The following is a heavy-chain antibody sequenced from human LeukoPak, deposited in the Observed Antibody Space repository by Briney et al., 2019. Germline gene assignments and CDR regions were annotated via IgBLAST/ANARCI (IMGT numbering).Heavy chain of an antibody. CDR3: ATEDYYDSGSNDS. D-gene: IGHD3-22*01. J-gene: IGHJ5*01. CDR2: MNPNSGNT. V-gene: IGHV1-8*03. CDR1: GYTFTSYD. Sequence: ASVKVSCKASGYTFTSYDINWVRQATGQGLEWVGWMNPNSGNTAYAQKFQGRVTITRNTSISTAYMELRSLRSEDTAVYYCATEDYYDSGSNDSWGQGTLVTVSS.